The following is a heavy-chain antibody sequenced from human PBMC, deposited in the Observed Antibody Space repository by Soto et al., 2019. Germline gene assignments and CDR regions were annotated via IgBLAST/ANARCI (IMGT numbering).Heavy chain of an antibody. J-gene: IGHJ2*01. CDR1: GGSFSTYF. CDR2: INHSGST. Sequence: QVQLQQWGAGLLKPSETLSLTCAVYGGSFSTYFWSWIRQPPGKGLEWIGEINHSGSTNYNPSLTRRATLSVDTSKNQVSLKPTSVTAADTAVYYCARLASGWQYYYFDFWGRGTPVTVSS. CDR3: ARLASGWQYYYFDF. V-gene: IGHV4-34*01. D-gene: IGHD6-19*01.